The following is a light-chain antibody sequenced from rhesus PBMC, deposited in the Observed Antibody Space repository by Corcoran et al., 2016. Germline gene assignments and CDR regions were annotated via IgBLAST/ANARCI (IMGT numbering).Light chain of an antibody. CDR1: QGIRSY. V-gene: IGKV1-28*01. J-gene: IGKJ4*01. Sequence: DIQMTQSPSSLSASVGDTVTITCRASQGIRSYLSWFQQNQGKAPKILLYAAPSLESGVPSRFSGRGSVTEFTLTISSLQPEDFAAYYCLRHNSYPPTFGGGTKVEIK. CDR3: LRHNSYPPT. CDR2: AAP.